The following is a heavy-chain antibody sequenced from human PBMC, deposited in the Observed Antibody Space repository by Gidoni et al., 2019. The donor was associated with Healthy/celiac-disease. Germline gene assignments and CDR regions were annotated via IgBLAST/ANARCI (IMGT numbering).Heavy chain of an antibody. J-gene: IGHJ4*02. Sequence: EVQLLESGGGLVQPGGSLRLSCAASGFPFSSYAMSWVRQARGKGLEWVSAISGSGGSTYYADSVKGRFTISKDNSKNTLYLQMNNLRAEDTAVYYCAKDFVEHRIFFFLFDYWGQGTLVTVST. V-gene: IGHV3-23*01. CDR2: ISGSGGST. D-gene: IGHD3-9*01. CDR3: AKDFVEHRIFFFLFDY. CDR1: GFPFSSYA.